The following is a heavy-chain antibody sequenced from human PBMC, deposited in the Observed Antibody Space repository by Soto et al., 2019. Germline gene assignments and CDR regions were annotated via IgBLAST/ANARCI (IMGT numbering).Heavy chain of an antibody. CDR3: ARVKGPIFGVPYYFDY. D-gene: IGHD3-3*01. J-gene: IGHJ4*02. CDR1: GGSISSGDYY. CDR2: IYYSGST. V-gene: IGHV4-30-4*01. Sequence: TLSLTCTVSGGSISSGDYYWSWIRQPPGKGLEWIGYIYYSGSTYYNPSLKSRVTISVDTSKNQFSLKLSSVTAADTAVYYCARVKGPIFGVPYYFDYWGQGTLVTVSS.